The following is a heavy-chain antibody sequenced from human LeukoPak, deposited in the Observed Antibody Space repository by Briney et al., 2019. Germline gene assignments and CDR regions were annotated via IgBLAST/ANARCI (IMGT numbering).Heavy chain of an antibody. CDR2: LNPNSGDT. Sequence: ASVKVSCKASGYTFTGSYLHWVRQAPGQGLEWMGWLNPNSGDTKDALKFQGRVTMTRDTSINTAYMGLSRMTFDDTAVYSCARGTTHLWFGEGGNALDIWGQGTMVTVSS. D-gene: IGHD3-10*01. CDR3: ARGTTHLWFGEGGNALDI. CDR1: GYTFTGSY. J-gene: IGHJ3*02. V-gene: IGHV1-2*02.